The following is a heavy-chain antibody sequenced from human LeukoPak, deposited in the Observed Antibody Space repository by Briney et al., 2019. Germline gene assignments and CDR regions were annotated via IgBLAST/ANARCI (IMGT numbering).Heavy chain of an antibody. D-gene: IGHD3-16*01. CDR3: ARDYDYVWGSPQDY. CDR1: GLTFSSYA. CDR2: ISYDGSNK. J-gene: IGHJ4*02. V-gene: IGHV3-30*04. Sequence: PGGSLRLSCAASGLTFSSYAMHWVRQAPGKGLEWVAVISYDGSNKYYADSVKGRFTISRDNSKNTLYLQMNSLRADDTAVYYCARDYDYVWGSPQDYWGQGTLVTVSS.